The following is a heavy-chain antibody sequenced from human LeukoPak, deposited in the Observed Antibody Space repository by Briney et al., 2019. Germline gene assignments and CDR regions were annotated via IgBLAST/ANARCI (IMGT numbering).Heavy chain of an antibody. CDR2: IKSKTDGGTT. V-gene: IGHV3-15*01. CDR3: TTEELGYCSSTSCYTSKPFDY. D-gene: IGHD2-2*02. CDR1: GFTFSNAW. Sequence: GGSLRLSCAASGFTFSNAWMSWVRQAPGKGLEWVGRIKSKTDGGTTDYAAPVKGRFTISRDDSKNTLYLQMNSLKTEDTAVYYCTTEELGYCSSTSCYTSKPFDYWGQGTLVTVSS. J-gene: IGHJ4*02.